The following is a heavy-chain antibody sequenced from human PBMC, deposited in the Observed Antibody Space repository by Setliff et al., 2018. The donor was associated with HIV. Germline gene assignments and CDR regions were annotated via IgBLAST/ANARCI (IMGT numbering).Heavy chain of an antibody. CDR1: GGSFSGYY. Sequence: NPSETLSLTCAVSGGSFSGYYWNWIRQPPGKGLEWIGGIVHSGDTNYNPSLKSRVIISVDVSKNQFSLNLNSVTAADTAVYYCARGEVTTVRYFDLWGRGTLVTVSS. CDR3: ARGEVTTVRYFDL. D-gene: IGHD3-3*01. V-gene: IGHV4-34*01. J-gene: IGHJ2*01. CDR2: IVHSGDT.